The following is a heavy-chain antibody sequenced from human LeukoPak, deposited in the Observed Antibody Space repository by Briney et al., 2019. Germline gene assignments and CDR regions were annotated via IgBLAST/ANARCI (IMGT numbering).Heavy chain of an antibody. J-gene: IGHJ5*01. CDR2: IGGINPDT. D-gene: IGHD5/OR15-5a*01. CDR3: ARSLSVNSWDS. Sequence: GGSLRLSCTVSGFTFKTYAMTWVRQAPGKGLEWDSIIGGINPDTYYVESVKGRFTISRDNSKNTLFLQMNGLRVEDTAVYYCARSLSVNSWDSWGRGTRVTVSS. V-gene: IGHV3-23*01. CDR1: GFTFKTYA.